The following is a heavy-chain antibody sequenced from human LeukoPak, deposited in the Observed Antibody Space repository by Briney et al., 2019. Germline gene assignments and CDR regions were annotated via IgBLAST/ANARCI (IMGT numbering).Heavy chain of an antibody. CDR1: GGTFSSYA. Sequence: SVKVSCKASGGTFSSYAISWVRQAPGQGLEWMGGIIPIFGTANYAQKFQGRVTITADESTRTAYMELSSLRSEDPAVYYCARATLYDFLYYYGMDVWGQGTTVTVSS. CDR2: IIPIFGTA. CDR3: ARATLYDFLYYYGMDV. V-gene: IGHV1-69*01. D-gene: IGHD3-3*01. J-gene: IGHJ6*02.